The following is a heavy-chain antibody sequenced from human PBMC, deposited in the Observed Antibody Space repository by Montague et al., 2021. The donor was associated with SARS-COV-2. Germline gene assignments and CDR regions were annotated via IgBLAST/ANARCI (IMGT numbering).Heavy chain of an antibody. CDR2: IYYNTGNT. D-gene: IGHD2-8*02. J-gene: IGHJ4*02. V-gene: IGHV4-59*01. CDR1: GGSISDYY. CDR3: ARGTADDYYFDC. Sequence: SETLSLTCSVSGGSISDYYWNWIRQPPGKGLEWIGYIYYNTGNTNYNPSLQSRVTISLDTSKNQFSLNLRSVTAADTAFYFCARGTADDYYFDCWGQGTLVTVSS.